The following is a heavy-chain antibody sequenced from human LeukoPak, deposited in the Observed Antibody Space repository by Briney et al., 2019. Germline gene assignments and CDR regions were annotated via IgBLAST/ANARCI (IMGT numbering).Heavy chain of an antibody. Sequence: PGGSLRPSCAASGFTFSSYSMNWVRQAPGKGLEWVSYISSSSSTIYYADSVKGRFTISRDNAKNSLYLQMNSLRAEDTAVYYCARGTDYFDYWGQGTLVTVSS. CDR3: ARGTDYFDY. V-gene: IGHV3-48*01. CDR2: ISSSSSTI. J-gene: IGHJ4*02. CDR1: GFTFSSYS. D-gene: IGHD1-1*01.